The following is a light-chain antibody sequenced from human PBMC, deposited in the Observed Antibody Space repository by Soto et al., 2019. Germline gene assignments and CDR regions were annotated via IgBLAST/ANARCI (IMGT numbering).Light chain of an antibody. V-gene: IGKV1-5*01. CDR2: DAS. CDR1: QSISTW. Sequence: DIQMTQSPSTLSASVGDRVTITCRASQSISTWLDWYQKKPGKAPKLLIYDASILERGVQSRFSASGSGTEFTLTISSLQPDDFAAYYCQQYHSYYTFGQGTKLEIK. CDR3: QQYHSYYT. J-gene: IGKJ2*01.